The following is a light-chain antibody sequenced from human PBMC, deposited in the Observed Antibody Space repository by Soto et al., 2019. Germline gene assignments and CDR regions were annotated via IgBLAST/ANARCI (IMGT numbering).Light chain of an antibody. J-gene: IGKJ3*01. Sequence: DIQMTQSPSSLSASVGDRVTITCRASQSISSYLNWYQQKPGKAPKLLIYDASSLQSGVPSRFSGSGSGTDFTLTISSLQPEDFATYYCQQSHSTPRTFGPGTKVDIK. CDR2: DAS. CDR1: QSISSY. V-gene: IGKV1-39*01. CDR3: QQSHSTPRT.